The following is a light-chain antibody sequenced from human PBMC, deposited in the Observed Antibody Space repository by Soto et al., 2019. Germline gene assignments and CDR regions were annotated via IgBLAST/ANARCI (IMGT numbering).Light chain of an antibody. CDR3: QQYNSYPWT. V-gene: IGKV1-33*01. J-gene: IGKJ1*01. Sequence: DIQMTQSPSSLSASVGDRVTITCQASQDISNYLNWYQQKPGKAPKLLIYDASNLETGVPSRFSGSGSGTEFTLTINSLQPDDFATYYCQQYNSYPWTFGQGTKVDIK. CDR1: QDISNY. CDR2: DAS.